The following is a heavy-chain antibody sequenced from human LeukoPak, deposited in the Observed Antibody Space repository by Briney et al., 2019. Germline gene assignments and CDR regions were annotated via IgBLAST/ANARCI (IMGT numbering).Heavy chain of an antibody. Sequence: GGSLRLSCAASGFTFSNYVMHWVRQAPGKGLVWVSRIKSDGITITYADSVKGRFTISRDNAKNTLYLQMNCLRAEDTAVYYCLRDLNWSLDQWGQGTLVTVSS. J-gene: IGHJ4*02. D-gene: IGHD1-20*01. V-gene: IGHV3-74*01. CDR2: IKSDGITI. CDR3: LRDLNWSLDQ. CDR1: GFTFSNYV.